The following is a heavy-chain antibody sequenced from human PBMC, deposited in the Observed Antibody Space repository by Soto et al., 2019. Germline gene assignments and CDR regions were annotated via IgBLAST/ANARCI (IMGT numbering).Heavy chain of an antibody. V-gene: IGHV4-31*02. CDR3: ARDGPTYCGGDCYPPSLDAFDI. Sequence: PSETLSLTCTVSGGSTSSGGYYWSWIRQHPGKGLEWIGYIYYSGSTYYNPSLKSRVTISVDTSKNQFSLKLSSVTAADTAVYYCARDGPTYCGGDCYPPSLDAFDIWGQGTMVTVSS. J-gene: IGHJ3*02. CDR1: GGSTSSGGYY. D-gene: IGHD2-21*02. CDR2: IYYSGST.